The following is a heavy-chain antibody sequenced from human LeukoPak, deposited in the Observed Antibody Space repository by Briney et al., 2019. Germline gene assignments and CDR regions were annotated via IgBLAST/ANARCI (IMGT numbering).Heavy chain of an antibody. CDR1: GYTLTELS. CDR3: ATDHSGSSGWFDP. J-gene: IGHJ5*02. CDR2: FDPEDGET. V-gene: IGHV1-24*01. D-gene: IGHD1-26*01. Sequence: GASVKVSCKVSGYTLTELSMHWVRQAPGRGLEWMGGFDPEDGETIYAQKFQGRVTMTEDTSTDTAYMELSSLRSEDTAVYYCATDHSGSSGWFDPWGQGTLVTVSS.